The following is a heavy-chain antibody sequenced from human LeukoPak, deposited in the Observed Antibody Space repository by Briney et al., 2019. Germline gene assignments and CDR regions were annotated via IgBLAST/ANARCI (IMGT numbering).Heavy chain of an antibody. CDR1: RFTFSNYN. Sequence: GGSLRLSCAASRFTFSNYNMNWVRQAPGKGLEWVSYISSSRSIIYYADSVKGRFPISRDNAKNSLYLQMNSLRAEDTAVYYCARGSGSASLMDVWGKGTTVTVSS. J-gene: IGHJ6*03. CDR2: ISSSRSII. V-gene: IGHV3-48*04. CDR3: ARGSGSASLMDV. D-gene: IGHD2-15*01.